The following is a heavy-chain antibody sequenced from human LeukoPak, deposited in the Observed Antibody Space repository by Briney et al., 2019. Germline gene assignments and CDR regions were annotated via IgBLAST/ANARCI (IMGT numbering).Heavy chain of an antibody. J-gene: IGHJ4*02. Sequence: GASVKVSCKVSGCTLTELSMHWVRLAPGKGLEWMGGFDPEDGETIYAQKFQGRVTMTEDTSTDTAYMELSSLRSEDTAVYYCATGTPSTYDFWSVADYWGQGTLVTVSS. CDR1: GCTLTELS. D-gene: IGHD3-3*01. V-gene: IGHV1-24*01. CDR3: ATGTPSTYDFWSVADY. CDR2: FDPEDGET.